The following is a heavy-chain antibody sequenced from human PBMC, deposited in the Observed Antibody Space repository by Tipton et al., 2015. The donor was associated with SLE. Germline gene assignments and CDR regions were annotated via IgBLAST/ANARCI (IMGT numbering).Heavy chain of an antibody. D-gene: IGHD6-19*01. V-gene: IGHV3-11*06. CDR1: GFTFSDYY. CDR3: ARGSGWYAGSAFDI. J-gene: IGHJ3*02. Sequence: EASGFTFSDYYMSWIRQAPGKGLEWVSYISSSSSYTNYADSVKGRFTISRDNAKNSLYLQMNSLRAADTAVYYCARGSGWYAGSAFDIWGQGTMVTVSS. CDR2: ISSSSSYT.